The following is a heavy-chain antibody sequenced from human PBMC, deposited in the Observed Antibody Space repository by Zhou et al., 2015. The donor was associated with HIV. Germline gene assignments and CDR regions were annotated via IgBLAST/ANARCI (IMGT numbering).Heavy chain of an antibody. CDR3: AGTGKDYGGNSISGYFDL. CDR2: IIPIFGTA. D-gene: IGHD4-23*01. J-gene: IGHJ2*01. Sequence: QVQLVQSGAEVKKPGSSVKVSCKASGGTFSSYAISWVRQAPGQGLEWMGGIIPIFGTANYAQKFQGRVTITADESTSTAYMELSSLRSEDTAVYYCAGTGKDYGGNSISGYFDLWGRGTLVTVSS. CDR1: GGTFSSYA. V-gene: IGHV1-69*01.